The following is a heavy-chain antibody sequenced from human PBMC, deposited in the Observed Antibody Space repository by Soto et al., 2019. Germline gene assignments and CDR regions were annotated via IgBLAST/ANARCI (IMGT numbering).Heavy chain of an antibody. CDR1: GFTFSSYS. V-gene: IGHV3-48*02. Sequence: EVQLVESGGGLVQPGGSLRLSCAASGFTFSSYSMNWVRQAPGKGLEWVSYISSSSSTIYYADSVKGRFTISRDNAKNSLDLQMNSLRDEDTAVYYCARGGSGYSNYYYYYYMDVGGKGTTVTVSS. D-gene: IGHD4-4*01. J-gene: IGHJ6*03. CDR3: ARGGSGYSNYYYYYYMDV. CDR2: ISSSSSTI.